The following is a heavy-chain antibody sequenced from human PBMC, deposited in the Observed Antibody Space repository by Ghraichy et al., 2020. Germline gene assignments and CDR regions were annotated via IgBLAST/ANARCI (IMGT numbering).Heavy chain of an antibody. CDR1: GFTFSSYG. D-gene: IGHD1-26*01. CDR3: AKNSGSYAGFDY. V-gene: IGHV3-30*18. J-gene: IGHJ4*02. CDR2: ISYDGSNK. Sequence: GESLNISCAASGFTFSSYGMHWVRQAPGKGLEWVAVISYDGSNKYYADSVKGRFTISRDNSKNTLYLQMNSLRAEDTAVYYCAKNSGSYAGFDYWGQGTLVTVSS.